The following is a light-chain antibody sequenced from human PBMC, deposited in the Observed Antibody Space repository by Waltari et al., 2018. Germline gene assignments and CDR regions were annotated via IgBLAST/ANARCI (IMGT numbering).Light chain of an antibody. CDR3: QQYISSPGT. Sequence: DLQMTPSPSTLSPSVRDRVTITCRASQSISSWLAWYHHKPGKAPKLLIYRASSLEGGVPSRFSGSGSGTEFTLTISSLQPDDFGTYYCQQYISSPGTFGQGTKVEIK. J-gene: IGKJ2*01. CDR2: RAS. V-gene: IGKV1-5*03. CDR1: QSISSW.